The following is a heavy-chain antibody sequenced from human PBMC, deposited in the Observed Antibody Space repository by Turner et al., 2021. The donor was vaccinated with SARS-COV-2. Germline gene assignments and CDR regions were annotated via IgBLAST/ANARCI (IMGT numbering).Heavy chain of an antibody. CDR2: IKSKTEGGTT. Sequence: EMPLVASGRGLVTPGGSLILPCAASGFHFSSAWMSWVREDPGKGVEWVGRIKSKTEGGTTDYAAPVKGRFTISRDDSKNTVYLQMNSLKTEDTAVYYCTTDIGPSTSCGVATRYGMDVWGQGTTVTVSS. V-gene: IGHV3-15*01. D-gene: IGHD3-3*01. J-gene: IGHJ6*02. CDR1: GFHFSSAW. CDR3: TTDIGPSTSCGVATRYGMDV.